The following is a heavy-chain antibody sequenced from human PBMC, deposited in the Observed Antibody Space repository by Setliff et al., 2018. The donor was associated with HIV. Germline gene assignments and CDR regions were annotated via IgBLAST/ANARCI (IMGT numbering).Heavy chain of an antibody. CDR1: GGTFSSYT. J-gene: IGHJ3*02. CDR2: LIPSFGTS. V-gene: IGHV1-69*13. D-gene: IGHD2-15*01. CDR3: AGSCSGGSCGAFEI. Sequence: SVKVSCKASGGTFSSYTFSWVRQAPGQGLEWMGGLIPSFGTSNYAQNFQGRVTITADESTSTACMELSSLRTEDTAVYYCAGSCSGGSCGAFEIWGQGTMVTVSS.